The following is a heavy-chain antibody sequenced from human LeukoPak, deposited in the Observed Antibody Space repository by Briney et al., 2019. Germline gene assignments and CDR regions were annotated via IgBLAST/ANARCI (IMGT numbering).Heavy chain of an antibody. CDR2: ISAYNGNT. V-gene: IGHV1-18*04. CDR3: ARDFVTIFGVVPPYYYMDV. CDR1: GYTFTGYY. Sequence: ASVKVSCKASGYTFTGYYMHWVRQAPGQGLEWMGWISAYNGNTNYAQKLQGRVTMTTDTSTSTAYMELRSLRSDDTAVYYCARDFVTIFGVVPPYYYMDVWGKGTTVTVSS. D-gene: IGHD3-3*01. J-gene: IGHJ6*03.